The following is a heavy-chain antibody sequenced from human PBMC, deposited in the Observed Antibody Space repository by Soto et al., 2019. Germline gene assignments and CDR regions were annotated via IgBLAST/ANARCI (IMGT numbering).Heavy chain of an antibody. D-gene: IGHD6-13*01. CDR3: AEDLGSSSWHALDV. CDR2: IYDDGGTI. J-gene: IGHJ3*01. V-gene: IGHV3-33*06. Sequence: QVQLVESGGGVVQPGESLRLSCAASGFTFRSHIMHWVRQAPGKGLEWVAVIYDDGGTIHCTDSVKGRFIISRDNSKNTLYVQMKSLRVDDTAVYYCAEDLGSSSWHALDVWGQGTIVTVSS. CDR1: GFTFRSHI.